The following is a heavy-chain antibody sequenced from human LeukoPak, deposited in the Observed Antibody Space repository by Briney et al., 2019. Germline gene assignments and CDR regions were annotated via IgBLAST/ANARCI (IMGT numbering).Heavy chain of an antibody. D-gene: IGHD5-18*01. Sequence: GASVKVSCKASGYTFTGYYMHWVRQAPGQGLEWMGWINPNSGGTNYAQKFQGWVTMTRDTSISTAYMELSRLRSDDTAVYYCARDIGTAMVGKDGMDVWGQGTTVTVSS. CDR3: ARDIGTAMVGKDGMDV. CDR1: GYTFTGYY. CDR2: INPNSGGT. J-gene: IGHJ6*02. V-gene: IGHV1-2*04.